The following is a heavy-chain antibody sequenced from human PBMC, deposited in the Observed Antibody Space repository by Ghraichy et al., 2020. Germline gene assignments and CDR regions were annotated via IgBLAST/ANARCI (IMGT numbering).Heavy chain of an antibody. D-gene: IGHD3-9*01. V-gene: IGHV4-34*01. CDR3: ARGPTINYDVLIGYYRFDS. CDR1: GGSFSGYY. Sequence: SETLSLTCALYGGSFSGYYWSWIRQPPGKGLQWIGEINHSGSTNYNPSLKSRVTISVDTSKNQFSLKLSSVTAADTAVYYCARGPTINYDVLIGYYRFDSWGQGTLVTVSS. CDR2: INHSGST. J-gene: IGHJ4*02.